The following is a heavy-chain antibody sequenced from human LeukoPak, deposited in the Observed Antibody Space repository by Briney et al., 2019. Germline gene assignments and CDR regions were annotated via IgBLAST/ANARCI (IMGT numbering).Heavy chain of an antibody. J-gene: IGHJ4*01. CDR2: ISWNSGKI. V-gene: IGHV3-9*01. CDR1: RFTHHHC. CDR3: AKDDCSDSSCTIRRVVNVIDC. D-gene: IGHD2-15*01. Sequence: PGGSLRLPYGVWRFTHHHCYQQGATQAPGKGLEWVSGISWNSGKIGYADSVKGRFTISRDNAKNSPYLQMNSLRAEDTALYYCAKDDCSDSSCTIRRVVNVIDCSGQGSLVTVSS.